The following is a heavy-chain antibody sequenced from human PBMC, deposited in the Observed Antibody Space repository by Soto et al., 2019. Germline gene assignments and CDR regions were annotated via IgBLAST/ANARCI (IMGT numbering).Heavy chain of an antibody. CDR1: GFTFNIYG. V-gene: IGHV3-30*18. CDR3: AKDQASGQGSFDS. CDR2: ISYDGSNQ. Sequence: GGSLRLSCAASGFTFNIYGMHWVRQAPDKGLEWVALISYDGSNQYYADSVKGRFTISRDNSKNTLFPQMNSLRADDTAVYYCAKDQASGQGSFDSWGQGTLVTVSS. J-gene: IGHJ4*02.